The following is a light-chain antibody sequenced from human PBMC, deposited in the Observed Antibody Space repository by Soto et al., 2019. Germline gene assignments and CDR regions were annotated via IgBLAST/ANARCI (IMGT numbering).Light chain of an antibody. CDR1: SSNIGAGYD. J-gene: IGLJ2*01. CDR2: GNS. Sequence: QAVGTQPPSVSGAPGQRVTISCTGSSSNIGAGYDVHWYQQLPGTAPKLLIYGNSNRPSAVPDRFSGSKSGTSASLAITGLQAEDEADYYCQSYDSSLSGSVVFGGGTKLTVL. V-gene: IGLV1-40*01. CDR3: QSYDSSLSGSVV.